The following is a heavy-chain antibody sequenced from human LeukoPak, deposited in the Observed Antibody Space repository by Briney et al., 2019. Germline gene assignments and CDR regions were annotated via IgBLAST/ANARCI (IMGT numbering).Heavy chain of an antibody. D-gene: IGHD6-6*01. J-gene: IGHJ6*03. V-gene: IGHV1-69*05. CDR1: GGTFSSYA. CDR3: ARGTAARPPQNFYMDV. CDR2: IVPIFGIT. Sequence: ASVKVSCKASGGTFSSYAISWVRQAPGQGLEWMGRIVPIFGITNYAQKFQGRITITTDESASTTYMELSSLGSEDTAVYYCARGTAARPPQNFYMDVWGKGTTVTVSS.